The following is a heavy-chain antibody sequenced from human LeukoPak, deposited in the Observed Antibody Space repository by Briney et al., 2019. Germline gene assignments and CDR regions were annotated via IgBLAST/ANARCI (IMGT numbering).Heavy chain of an antibody. Sequence: ASVKVSCKASGYTFTSYGISWVRQAPGQGLEWMGWISAYSGNTNYAQKLQGRVTMTTDTSTSTAYMELRSLRSDDTAVYYCARSSGSCSSTSCYAYAFDIWGQGTMVTVSS. CDR3: ARSSGSCSSTSCYAYAFDI. CDR1: GYTFTSYG. D-gene: IGHD2-2*01. J-gene: IGHJ3*02. CDR2: ISAYSGNT. V-gene: IGHV1-18*01.